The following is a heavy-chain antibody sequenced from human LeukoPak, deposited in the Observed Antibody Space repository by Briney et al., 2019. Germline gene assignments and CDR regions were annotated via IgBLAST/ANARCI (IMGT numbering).Heavy chain of an antibody. CDR1: GFPFSSYN. V-gene: IGHV3-21*01. Sequence: GGSLRLSCAASGFPFSSYNMNWVRQAPGKGLEWVSAITGRGRSTYYADSVKGRFTISRDSAKNSVYLQMNSLRAEDTAIHYCARDGDGYNQYYFDYWGQGTLVTVSS. CDR3: ARDGDGYNQYYFDY. CDR2: ITGRGRST. D-gene: IGHD5-24*01. J-gene: IGHJ4*02.